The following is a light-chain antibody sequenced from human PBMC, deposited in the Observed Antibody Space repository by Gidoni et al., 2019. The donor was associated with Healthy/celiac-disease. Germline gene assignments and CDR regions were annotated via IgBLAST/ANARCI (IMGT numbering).Light chain of an antibody. CDR3: QHYGSSPLT. J-gene: IGKJ4*01. CDR1: QSVSSSY. V-gene: IGKV3-20*01. Sequence: IVLTQSTGTLSLSPGERATLSCRASQSVSSSYLAWYQQKPGQAPMLRIYGASSRATGITDRFSGSGSGIDFTLTISRLEPEDFAVYYCQHYGSSPLTFGGGTKVEIK. CDR2: GAS.